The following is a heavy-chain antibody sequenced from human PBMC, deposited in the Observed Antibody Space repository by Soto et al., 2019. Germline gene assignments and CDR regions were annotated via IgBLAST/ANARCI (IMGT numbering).Heavy chain of an antibody. D-gene: IGHD3-22*01. CDR2: IYPGDSDT. CDR1: GYSFTSYW. Sequence: GESLKISCKGSGYSFTSYWIGWVRQMPGKGLEWMGIIYPGDSDTRYSPSFQGQVTISADKSISTAYLQWSSLKASDTAMYYCARLAPPPYYYDSSGYYLFDYWGQGTLVTVSS. CDR3: ARLAPPPYYYDSSGYYLFDY. V-gene: IGHV5-51*01. J-gene: IGHJ4*02.